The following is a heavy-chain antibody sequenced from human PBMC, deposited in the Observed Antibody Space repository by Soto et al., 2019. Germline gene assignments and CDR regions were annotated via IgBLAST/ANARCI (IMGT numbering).Heavy chain of an antibody. Sequence: QVQLVQSGAEVKKPGSSVKVSCKASGGTFSSYTISWVRQAPGQGLEWMGRIIPILGIANYAQKFQGRVTITADKSTSTAYMELSRLRSEDTAVYYCASNGIAVAGTSFDYWGQGSLVTVSS. D-gene: IGHD6-19*01. CDR3: ASNGIAVAGTSFDY. CDR1: GGTFSSYT. CDR2: IIPILGIA. J-gene: IGHJ4*02. V-gene: IGHV1-69*02.